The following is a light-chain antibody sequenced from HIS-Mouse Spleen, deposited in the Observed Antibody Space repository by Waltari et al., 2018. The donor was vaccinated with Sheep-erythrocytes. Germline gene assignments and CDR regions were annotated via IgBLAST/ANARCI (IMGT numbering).Light chain of an antibody. J-gene: IGKJ2*01. CDR3: QQYDNLPYT. CDR1: QDISNY. V-gene: IGKV1-33*01. CDR2: DAS. Sequence: DIQMTQSPSSLSASLGDRVTITCQASQDISNYLNWYQQKPGKAPKLLIYDASNLETGVPSRLSGSGSGTDFTFTISSLQPEDIATYYCQQYDNLPYTFGQGTKLEIK.